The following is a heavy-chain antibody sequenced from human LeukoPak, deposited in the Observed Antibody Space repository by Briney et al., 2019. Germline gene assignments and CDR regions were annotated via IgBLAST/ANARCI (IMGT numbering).Heavy chain of an antibody. CDR2: ISSSGSTI. J-gene: IGHJ4*02. V-gene: IGHV3-48*03. CDR3: AREDDSSGYNFDY. Sequence: GGSLRLSCAASRFTFSSYKMHWVRQAPGKGLEWVSYISSSGSTIYYGDSVKGRFTISRDNARGSLYLQMNSLRAEDTAVYYCAREDDSSGYNFDYWGQGTLVTVPS. D-gene: IGHD3-22*01. CDR1: RFTFSSYK.